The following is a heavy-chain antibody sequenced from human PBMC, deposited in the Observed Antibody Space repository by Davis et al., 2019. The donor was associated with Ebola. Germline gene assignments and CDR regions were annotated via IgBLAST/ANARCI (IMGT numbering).Heavy chain of an antibody. D-gene: IGHD3-3*01. CDR2: IKSKTDGGTT. J-gene: IGHJ6*02. V-gene: IGHV3-15*01. CDR1: GFTFSNAW. Sequence: GESLKISCAASGFTFSNAWMSWVRQAPGKGLEWVGRIKSKTDGGTTDYAAPVKGRFTISRDDSKNTLYLQMNSLKTEDTAVYYCTAALLEWPHYYYYGMDVWGQGTTVTVSS. CDR3: TAALLEWPHYYYYGMDV.